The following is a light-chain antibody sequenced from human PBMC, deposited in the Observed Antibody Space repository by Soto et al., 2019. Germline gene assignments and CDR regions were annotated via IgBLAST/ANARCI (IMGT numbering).Light chain of an antibody. CDR1: QSLNNN. J-gene: IGKJ4*01. CDR3: QQYNQWPLT. Sequence: EIVMTQSPATLSVTTGERATLSCRASQSLNNNLAWYQQKPGQAPRLLIYSAHTRATGVPARFSGSGSGTEFTLTISSLQFEDLAVFYCQQYNQWPLTFGGGTNVETK. V-gene: IGKV3-15*01. CDR2: SAH.